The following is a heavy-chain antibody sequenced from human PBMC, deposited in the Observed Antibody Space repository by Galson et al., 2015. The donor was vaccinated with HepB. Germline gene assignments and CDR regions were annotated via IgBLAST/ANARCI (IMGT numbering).Heavy chain of an antibody. J-gene: IGHJ4*02. CDR2: IRQDGKER. CDR1: GFSIRAYY. CDR3: ARAGRIAVAGRTVDY. Sequence: SLRLSCAASGFSIRAYYMAWFRQAPGKGLEWVANIRQDGKERFYVASVRGRFTIPRDNAKNSLYLQMNSLRAEDTAVYYCARAGRIAVAGRTVDYWGQGTLVTVSS. D-gene: IGHD6-19*01. V-gene: IGHV3-7*03.